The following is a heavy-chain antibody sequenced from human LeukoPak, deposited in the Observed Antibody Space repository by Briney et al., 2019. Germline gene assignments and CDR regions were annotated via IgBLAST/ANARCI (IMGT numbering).Heavy chain of an antibody. CDR3: ARDTQYNSSWYVHYYYYMDV. V-gene: IGHV1-2*02. CDR2: INPNSGGT. D-gene: IGHD6-13*01. Sequence: GASVKVSCKASGYTFTGYYMHWVRQAPGQGLEWMGWINPNSGGTNYAQKFQGRVTMTRDTSISTAYMELSRLRSDDTAVYYCARDTQYNSSWYVHYYYYMDVWGKGTTVTVSS. CDR1: GYTFTGYY. J-gene: IGHJ6*03.